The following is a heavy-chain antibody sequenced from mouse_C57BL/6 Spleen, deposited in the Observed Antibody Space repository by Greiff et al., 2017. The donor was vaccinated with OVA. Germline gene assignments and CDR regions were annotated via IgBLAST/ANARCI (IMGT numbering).Heavy chain of an antibody. CDR1: GYTFTSYW. V-gene: IGHV1-50*01. J-gene: IGHJ2*01. CDR3: ARRAGAGDY. Sequence: QVQLQQPGAELVKPGASVKLSCKASGYTFTSYWMQWVNQRPGQGLEWIGEIDPSDSYTNYNQKFKGKATLTVDTSSSTAYMQLSSLTSEDSAVYYCARRAGAGDYWGQGTTLTVSS. CDR2: IDPSDSYT. D-gene: IGHD3-1*01.